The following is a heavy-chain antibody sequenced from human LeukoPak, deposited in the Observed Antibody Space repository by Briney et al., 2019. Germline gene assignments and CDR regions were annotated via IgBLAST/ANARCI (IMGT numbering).Heavy chain of an antibody. V-gene: IGHV3-53*01. CDR2: IYAGGENT. CDR1: GFTVSSNY. Sequence: GGSLRLSCAASGFTVSSNYMSWVRQAPGKGLEWVSGIYAGGENTYYADSVKGRFTISRDNSKNTLYLQMNSLRGEDTAIYYCVRGLRELPYWGQGTLVTVSS. CDR3: VRGLRELPY. J-gene: IGHJ4*02. D-gene: IGHD1-26*01.